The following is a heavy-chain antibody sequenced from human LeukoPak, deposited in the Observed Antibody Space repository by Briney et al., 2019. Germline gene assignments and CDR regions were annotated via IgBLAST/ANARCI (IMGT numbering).Heavy chain of an antibody. D-gene: IGHD3-3*01. V-gene: IGHV1-69*06. Sequence: ASVKVSCKASGYTFTAYYMHWVRQAPGQGLEWMGGIIPIFGTANYAQKFQGRVTITADKSTSTAYMELSSLRSEDTAVYYCAREPLVDFWSGYITSYYYYYMDVWGKGTTVTVSS. J-gene: IGHJ6*03. CDR2: IIPIFGTA. CDR3: AREPLVDFWSGYITSYYYYYMDV. CDR1: GYTFTAYY.